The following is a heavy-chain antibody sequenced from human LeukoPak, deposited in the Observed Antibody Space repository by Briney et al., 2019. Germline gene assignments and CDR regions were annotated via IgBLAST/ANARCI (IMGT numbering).Heavy chain of an antibody. J-gene: IGHJ4*02. Sequence: GASVKVSCKASGYIFSTYGISWVRQAPGQGLEWMGCISGYNGNTNYAQKLQGRVTMTTDTSTSTAYMELRSLRSDDTAVYYCARRRSEELDFDCWGQGTLVTVSS. CDR1: GYIFSTYG. CDR3: ARRRSEELDFDC. D-gene: IGHD3-10*01. CDR2: ISGYNGNT. V-gene: IGHV1-18*01.